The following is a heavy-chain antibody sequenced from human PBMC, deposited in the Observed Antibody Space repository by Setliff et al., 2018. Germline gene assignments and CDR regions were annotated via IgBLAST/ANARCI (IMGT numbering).Heavy chain of an antibody. CDR1: GGSITTSSYS. V-gene: IGHV4-39*01. D-gene: IGHD5-12*01. CDR3: ARHLSYSGETMDV. CDR2: INYSGSS. Sequence: PSETLSLTCTVSGGSITTSSYSWGWIRQPPGKGLDWIGNINYSGSSYYNPSLKSRVTISVDTSKKYFFLNLTSVTAADTAVYYCARHLSYSGETMDVWGKGTTVTVSS. J-gene: IGHJ6*03.